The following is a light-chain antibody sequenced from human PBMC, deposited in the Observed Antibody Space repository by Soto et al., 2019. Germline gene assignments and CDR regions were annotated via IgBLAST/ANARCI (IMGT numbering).Light chain of an antibody. CDR1: SRDVGNYKD. CDR3: VSYTSRGTYV. Sequence: QSALTQPASVSGSPGQSITISCTGTSRDVGNYKDVSWYQQHPGKAPKLIIDEVSNRPSGVSNRVSGSKSSNTASLTISGLQAEDETDYYCVSYTSRGTYVFGTGTKVTVL. J-gene: IGLJ1*01. V-gene: IGLV2-14*01. CDR2: EVS.